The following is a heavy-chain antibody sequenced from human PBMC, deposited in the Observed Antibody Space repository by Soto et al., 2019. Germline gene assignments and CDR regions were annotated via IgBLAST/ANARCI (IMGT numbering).Heavy chain of an antibody. V-gene: IGHV1-18*04. Sequence: ASVKVSCKASGYTFTSYGISWVRQAPGQGLEWMGWISAYNGNTNYAQKLQGRVTMTTDTSTSTAYMELRSLRSDDTAVYYCARETYYPDSSGYPLSNAFDIWGQVT. CDR3: ARETYYPDSSGYPLSNAFDI. J-gene: IGHJ3*02. D-gene: IGHD3-22*01. CDR1: GYTFTSYG. CDR2: ISAYNGNT.